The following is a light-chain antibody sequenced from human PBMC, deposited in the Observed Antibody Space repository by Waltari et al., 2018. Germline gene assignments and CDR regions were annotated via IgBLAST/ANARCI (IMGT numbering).Light chain of an antibody. CDR2: GAS. Sequence: DIQMTQSPSFLSASVGDRVTITCRASQRISRYLNWYQMKPGKAPELLIYGASTVQSGVPSRFSGSGFGTDFTLTISSLQPEDFATYYCQQTYNLIPFGPGTKVDLK. CDR1: QRISRY. V-gene: IGKV1-39*01. J-gene: IGKJ3*01. CDR3: QQTYNLIP.